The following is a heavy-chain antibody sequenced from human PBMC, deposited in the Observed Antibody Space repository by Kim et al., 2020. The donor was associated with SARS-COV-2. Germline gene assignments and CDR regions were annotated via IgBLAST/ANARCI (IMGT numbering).Heavy chain of an antibody. CDR3: TRGTGCTDF. D-gene: IGHD6-19*01. V-gene: IGHV3-7*04. CDR2: GSEK. J-gene: IGHJ4*02. Sequence: GSEKNYVDSVKGRFTISRDNTKNSRYLQVQSLSAEDTAVYYCTRGTGCTDFWGQGTLVTVSS.